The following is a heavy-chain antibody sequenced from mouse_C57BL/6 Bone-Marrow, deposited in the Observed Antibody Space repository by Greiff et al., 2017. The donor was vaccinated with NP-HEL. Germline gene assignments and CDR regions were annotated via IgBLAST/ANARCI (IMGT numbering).Heavy chain of an antibody. CDR3: ARYAFRNYGSSYGFAY. CDR1: GYTFTSYW. D-gene: IGHD1-1*01. V-gene: IGHV1-55*01. J-gene: IGHJ3*01. CDR2: IYPGSGST. Sequence: QVQLQQPGAELVKPGASVKMSCKASGYTFTSYWITWVKQRPGQGLEWIGDIYPGSGSTNYNEKFKSKATLTVDTSSSTAYMQLSSLTSEDSAVYYCARYAFRNYGSSYGFAYWGQGTLVTVSA.